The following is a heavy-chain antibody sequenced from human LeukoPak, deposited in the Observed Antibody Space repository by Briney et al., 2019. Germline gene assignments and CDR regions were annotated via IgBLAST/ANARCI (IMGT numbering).Heavy chain of an antibody. D-gene: IGHD3-22*01. CDR2: ISAYNGNT. V-gene: IGHV1-18*01. CDR1: GGTFSSYA. Sequence: ASVKVSCKASGGTFSSYAISWVRQAPGQGLEWMGWISAYNGNTNYAQKLQGRVTMATDTSTSTAYMELRSLRSDDTAVYYCARIQGPYYYDSSGYYFGDYWGQGTLVTVSS. CDR3: ARIQGPYYYDSSGYYFGDY. J-gene: IGHJ4*02.